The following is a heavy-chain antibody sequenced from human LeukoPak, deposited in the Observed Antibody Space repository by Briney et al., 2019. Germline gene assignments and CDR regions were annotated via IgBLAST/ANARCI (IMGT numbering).Heavy chain of an antibody. CDR2: INPSGGST. J-gene: IGHJ1*01. Sequence: ASVKVSCKASGYTFTRYLMHWVRQAPGQGLEWMGIINPSGGSTNYPQKFQGRVTMTRDTSTSTVYMELSSLRSEDTAVYFCATGRDGYNSEYFQHWGQGTPVTVSS. CDR1: GYTFTRYL. D-gene: IGHD5-24*01. V-gene: IGHV1-46*01. CDR3: ATGRDGYNSEYFQH.